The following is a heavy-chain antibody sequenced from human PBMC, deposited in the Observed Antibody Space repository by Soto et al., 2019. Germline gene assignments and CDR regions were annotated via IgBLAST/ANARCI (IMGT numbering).Heavy chain of an antibody. CDR3: AKVRFETDIIKYYYGLAV. CDR1: GFTFSNFA. D-gene: IGHD3-10*01. V-gene: IGHV3-23*01. Sequence: GESLKISCAASGFTFSNFAMSWVRQSPEKGLEWVSTITSRGTTYSADSVQGRFTISRDNFKNTLSLEMNSLRAEDTGIYYCAKVRFETDIIKYYYGLAVWGQGTTVTVSS. CDR2: ITSRGTT. J-gene: IGHJ6*02.